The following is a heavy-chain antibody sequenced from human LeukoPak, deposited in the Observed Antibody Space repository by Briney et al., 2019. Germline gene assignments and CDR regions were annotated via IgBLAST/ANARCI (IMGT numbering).Heavy chain of an antibody. Sequence: SETLSLTCTVSGGSLSSYYWSWIRQPPGKGLEWIGYIYYSGSTNYNPPLKSRVTISVETSKNQFSLKLSSVTAADTAVYYCARPGVGSGRYGAFDIWGQGTMVTVSS. D-gene: IGHD5-18*01. CDR3: ARPGVGSGRYGAFDI. CDR2: IYYSGST. J-gene: IGHJ3*02. V-gene: IGHV4-59*08. CDR1: GGSLSSYY.